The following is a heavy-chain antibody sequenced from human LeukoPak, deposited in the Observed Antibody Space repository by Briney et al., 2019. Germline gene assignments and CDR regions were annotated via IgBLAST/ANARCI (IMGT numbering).Heavy chain of an antibody. Sequence: GGSLRLSCAVSGLTFNNYAMSWVRQAPGKGLEWVSAISKSGDHTYYAASAKGRFTIYRDNSKNTQYLQMNSLRAEDTAVYYCATSWGPDTSAFRWWRDGMDVWGQGTTVIVS. J-gene: IGHJ6*02. CDR2: ISKSGDHT. CDR1: GLTFNNYA. V-gene: IGHV3-23*01. CDR3: ATSWGPDTSAFRWWRDGMDV. D-gene: IGHD2-8*02.